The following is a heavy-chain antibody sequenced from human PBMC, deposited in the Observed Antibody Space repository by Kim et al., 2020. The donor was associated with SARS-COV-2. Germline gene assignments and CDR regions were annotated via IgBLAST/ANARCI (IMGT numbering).Heavy chain of an antibody. V-gene: IGHV5-51*01. Sequence: GESLKISCKGSGYTFSTSWIAWVRQMPGKGLGWLGIIYPGDSDTRYSASFQGQVTISADKSISTAYLPWRSLKASDTALLYCARHPIKGWGQGNLVTVSS. CDR2: IYPGDSDT. CDR1: GYTFSTSW. CDR3: ARHPIKG. J-gene: IGHJ4*02.